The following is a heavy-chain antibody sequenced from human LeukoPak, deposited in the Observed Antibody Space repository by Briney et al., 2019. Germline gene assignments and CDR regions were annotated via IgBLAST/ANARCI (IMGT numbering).Heavy chain of an antibody. J-gene: IGHJ4*02. Sequence: GGSLRLSCAASGFTFSGYTMNWVRQAPGKGPEWVSSISSSSSIYYADSVKGRFTISRDNAKNSLYLQMNSLRAEDTAVYYCARSGYNWNDVIFFDYWGQGTLVTVSS. D-gene: IGHD1-1*01. V-gene: IGHV3-69-1*01. CDR1: GFTFSGYT. CDR3: ARSGYNWNDVIFFDY. CDR2: ISSSSSI.